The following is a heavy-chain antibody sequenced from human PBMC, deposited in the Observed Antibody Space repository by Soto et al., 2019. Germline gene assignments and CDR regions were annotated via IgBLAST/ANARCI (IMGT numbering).Heavy chain of an antibody. CDR3: ARDFLDTAMVHYYYYYGMDV. CDR1: GYTFTGYY. D-gene: IGHD5-18*01. J-gene: IGHJ6*02. V-gene: IGHV1-2*02. Sequence: ASVKVSCKASGYTFTGYYMHWVRQAPGQGLEWMGWINPNSGGTNCAQKFQGRVTMTRDTSTSTAYMELSRLRSDDTAVYYCARDFLDTAMVHYYYYYGMDVWGQGTTVTVSS. CDR2: INPNSGGT.